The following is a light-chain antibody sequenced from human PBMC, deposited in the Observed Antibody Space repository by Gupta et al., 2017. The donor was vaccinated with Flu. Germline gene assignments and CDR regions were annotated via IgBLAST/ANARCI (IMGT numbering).Light chain of an antibody. V-gene: IGLV1-44*01. J-gene: IGLJ1*01. CDR3: ATGDDSRRTHV. CDR2: SDN. CDR1: SANIGSNT. Sequence: VTISCSGSSANIGSNTVQWYQQLPGTAPKFLMYSDNQRPSGVPDRFSGSKSGTSASLAISGLQAEDEADYYCATGDDSRRTHVFGTGTKVTVL.